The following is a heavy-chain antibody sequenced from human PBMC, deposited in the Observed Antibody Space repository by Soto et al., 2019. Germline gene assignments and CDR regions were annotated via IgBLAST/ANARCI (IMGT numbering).Heavy chain of an antibody. CDR2: AWFDGSIE. V-gene: IGHV3-33*01. J-gene: IGHJ5*01. Sequence: QVQLVESGGGVVQPGRSLRLSCAASGFTFSIYGMHWVRQAPGKGLEWVAIAWFDGSIEYYADSVKGRFTISRDNSKNTLYLQMNSLRAEDTAVYYCARDNHLGYCSGGSCYVLDSWGQGTLVTVSS. CDR1: GFTFSIYG. D-gene: IGHD2-15*01. CDR3: ARDNHLGYCSGGSCYVLDS.